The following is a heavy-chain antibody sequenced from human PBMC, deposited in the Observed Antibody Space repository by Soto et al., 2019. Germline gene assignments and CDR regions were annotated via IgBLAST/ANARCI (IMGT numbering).Heavy chain of an antibody. CDR3: AREDQLEHSVDY. Sequence: QVQLVESGGGLVKPGGSLRLSCAASGFTFSDYYMSWIRQAPGKGLEWVSYISSSSSYTNYADSVKGRFTISRDNAKNSLYLQMNSLRAEDTAVYYCAREDQLEHSVDYWGQGTLVTVSS. CDR1: GFTFSDYY. J-gene: IGHJ4*02. V-gene: IGHV3-11*06. CDR2: ISSSSSYT. D-gene: IGHD1-1*01.